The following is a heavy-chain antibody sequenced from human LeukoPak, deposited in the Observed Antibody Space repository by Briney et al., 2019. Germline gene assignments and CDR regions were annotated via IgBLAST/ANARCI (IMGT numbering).Heavy chain of an antibody. Sequence: SETLSLTCTVSGGSNSSYYWSWIRQPPGKGLEWIGYIYYSGSTNYNPSLKSRVTISVDTSKNQFSLKLSSVTAADTAVYYCARSPEAILYPNWFDPWGQGTLVTVSS. D-gene: IGHD2-8*01. CDR2: IYYSGST. J-gene: IGHJ5*02. V-gene: IGHV4-59*01. CDR3: ARSPEAILYPNWFDP. CDR1: GGSNSSYY.